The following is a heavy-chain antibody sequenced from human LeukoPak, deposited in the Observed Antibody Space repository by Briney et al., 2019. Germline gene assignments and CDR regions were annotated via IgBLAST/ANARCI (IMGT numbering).Heavy chain of an antibody. D-gene: IGHD4-17*01. V-gene: IGHV4-4*09. CDR3: ARHYLYGDSSWDS. CDR2: THTNGRT. J-gene: IGHJ4*02. Sequence: SETLSLTCTVSGGTINSHYWSWIRQPPGEGLEWIAYTHTNGRTKYNPSLKSRVTISLDTSKNQFSLNMYPVTAADTAVYFCARHYLYGDSSWDSWGPGNLVTVSS. CDR1: GGTINSHY.